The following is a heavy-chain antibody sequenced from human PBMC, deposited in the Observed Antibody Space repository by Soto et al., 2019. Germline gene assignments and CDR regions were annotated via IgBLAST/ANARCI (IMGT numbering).Heavy chain of an antibody. V-gene: IGHV4-59*01. CDR3: ARTGYNWNDGVSFDP. Sequence: SETLSLTCTVSGGSISSYYWSWIRQPPGKGLEWIGYIYYSGSTNYNPSLKSRVTISVDTSKNQFSLKLSSVTAADTAVYYCARTGYNWNDGVSFDPWGQGTLVTVSS. J-gene: IGHJ5*02. CDR2: IYYSGST. CDR1: GGSISSYY. D-gene: IGHD1-1*01.